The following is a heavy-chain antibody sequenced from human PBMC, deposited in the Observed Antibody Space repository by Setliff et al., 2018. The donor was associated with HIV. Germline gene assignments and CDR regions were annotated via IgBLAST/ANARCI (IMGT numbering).Heavy chain of an antibody. Sequence: SETLSLTCTVSGGSISTYFWSWVRQTPGKGLEWIGYIYYTGSTYYSPSLNSRFTISVDTSKNQFSLKLSSVTAADTAVYYCARDNTVVRGHIDYWGQGTLVTVPQ. V-gene: IGHV4-59*12. J-gene: IGHJ4*02. D-gene: IGHD3-10*01. CDR2: IYYTGST. CDR3: ARDNTVVRGHIDY. CDR1: GGSISTYF.